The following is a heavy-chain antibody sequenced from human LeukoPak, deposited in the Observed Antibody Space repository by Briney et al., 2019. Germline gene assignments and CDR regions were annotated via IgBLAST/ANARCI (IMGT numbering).Heavy chain of an antibody. Sequence: GGSLRLSCAASGFTFSDFGMHWVRQAPAKGLEWVAFIRCDGGNQYIADSVKGRFTISRDNSKNTLFLQMNSLRAEDTAVYYCARDLGYYYGSGSYPGDYWGQGTLVTVSS. J-gene: IGHJ4*02. V-gene: IGHV3-30*02. D-gene: IGHD3-10*01. CDR3: ARDLGYYYGSGSYPGDY. CDR1: GFTFSDFG. CDR2: IRCDGGNQ.